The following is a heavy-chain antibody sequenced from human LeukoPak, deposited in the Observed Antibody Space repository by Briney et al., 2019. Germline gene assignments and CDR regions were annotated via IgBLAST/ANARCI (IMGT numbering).Heavy chain of an antibody. D-gene: IGHD3-10*01. CDR3: ARGRSSMVRGYYYCYMDV. J-gene: IGHJ6*03. Sequence: PSETLSLTCTVSGGSLSSYYWSWIRQPPGKGLEWIGYIYYSGSTNYNPSLKSRVTISVDTSKNQFSLKLSSVTAADTAVYYCARGRSSMVRGYYYCYMDVWGKGTTVTISS. CDR1: GGSLSSYY. V-gene: IGHV4-59*01. CDR2: IYYSGST.